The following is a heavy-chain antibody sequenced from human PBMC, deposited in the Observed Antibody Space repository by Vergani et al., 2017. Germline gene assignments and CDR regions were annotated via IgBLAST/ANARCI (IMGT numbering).Heavy chain of an antibody. Sequence: QVQLQQWGAGVVKPSGTLSLTCAVFGESFSSFYWSWIRQPPGKGLEWSGEINNDGHTNYNPSLESRVTVSRDTAKNQFSLNLMSVTAADTAMYDCAVRPRVNRVGGEIVTKMTFDYWSQGSLVTVSS. V-gene: IGHV4-34*02. D-gene: IGHD2/OR15-2a*01. CDR1: GESFSSFY. J-gene: IGHJ4*02. CDR3: AVRPRVNRVGGEIVTKMTFDY. CDR2: INNDGHT.